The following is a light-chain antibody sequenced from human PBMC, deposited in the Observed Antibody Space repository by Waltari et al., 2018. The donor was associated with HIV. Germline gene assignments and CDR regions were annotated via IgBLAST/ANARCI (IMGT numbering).Light chain of an antibody. Sequence: DIQMTQSPSSLPASVGDRVTITCQANQNIKGNLNWFQQKSGRAPKLLIYAGANLETGVPPRCSGGRSSTDYTLTISNLQPDDTGTDYCLQYDNLPYTFGQGTTLEI. V-gene: IGKV1-33*01. J-gene: IGKJ2*01. CDR1: QNIKGN. CDR3: LQYDNLPYT. CDR2: AGA.